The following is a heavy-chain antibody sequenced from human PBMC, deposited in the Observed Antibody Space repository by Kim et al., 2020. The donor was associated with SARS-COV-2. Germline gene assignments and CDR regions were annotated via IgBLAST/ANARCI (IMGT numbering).Heavy chain of an antibody. CDR1: GFTFSNAW. Sequence: GGSLRLSCAASGFTFSNAWMSWVRQAPGKGLEWAGRIKSKTDGGTTDYAAPVKGSFTISRDDSKNTLYLQMNSLKTEDTAVYYCTTEGGDTARLGWGQGTLVTVSS. V-gene: IGHV3-15*01. J-gene: IGHJ4*02. CDR2: IKSKTDGGTT. D-gene: IGHD5-18*01. CDR3: TTEGGDTARLG.